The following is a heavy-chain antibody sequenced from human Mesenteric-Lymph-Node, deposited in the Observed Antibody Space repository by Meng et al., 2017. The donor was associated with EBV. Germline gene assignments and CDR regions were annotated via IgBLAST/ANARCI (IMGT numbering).Heavy chain of an antibody. Sequence: LQLQASGPGLVKPSATLSLTCTVSGGSISSSSYYWGWIRQPPGKGLEWIGSIYYSGSTYYNPSLKSRVTISVDTSKNQFSLKLSSVTAADTAVYYCARDRGIAAADYWGQGTLVTVSS. J-gene: IGHJ4*02. D-gene: IGHD6-13*01. CDR2: IYYSGST. V-gene: IGHV4-39*07. CDR3: ARDRGIAAADY. CDR1: GGSISSSSYY.